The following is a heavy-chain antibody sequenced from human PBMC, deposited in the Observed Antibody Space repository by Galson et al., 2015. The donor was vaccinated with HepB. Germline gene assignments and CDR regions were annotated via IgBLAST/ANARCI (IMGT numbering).Heavy chain of an antibody. CDR1: GFTFSSYS. J-gene: IGHJ3*02. V-gene: IGHV3-48*04. D-gene: IGHD5-24*01. CDR3: ARERSSRDGYNREAFDI. Sequence: SLRLSCAASGFTFSSYSMNWVRQAPGKGLEWVSYISSSSSTIYYADSVKGRFTISRDNAKNSLYLQMNSLRAEDTAVYYCARERSSRDGYNREAFDIWGQGTMVTVSS. CDR2: ISSSSSTI.